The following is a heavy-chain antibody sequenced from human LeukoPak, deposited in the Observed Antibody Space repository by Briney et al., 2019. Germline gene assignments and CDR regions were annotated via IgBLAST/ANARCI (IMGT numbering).Heavy chain of an antibody. CDR2: ISGDGGST. CDR3: AKGGPNYDILTGYSFDY. V-gene: IGHV3-43*02. D-gene: IGHD3-9*01. Sequence: GGSLRLSCAASGFTFDDYAMHWVRQAPGKGLEWASLISGDGGSTYYADSVKGRFTVSRDNSKNSLYLQMNSLRTEDTALYYCAKGGPNYDILTGYSFDYWGQGTLVTVSS. CDR1: GFTFDDYA. J-gene: IGHJ4*02.